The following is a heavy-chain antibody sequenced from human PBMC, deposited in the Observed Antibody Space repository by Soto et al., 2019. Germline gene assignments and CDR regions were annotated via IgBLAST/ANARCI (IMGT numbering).Heavy chain of an antibody. V-gene: IGHV4-34*01. CDR3: ARIMWEIVVVPASPRGAFDI. CDR2: INHIGST. D-gene: IGHD2-2*01. CDR1: VGSFSGYY. J-gene: IGHJ3*02. Sequence: QVQLQQWGAGLLKPSETLSLTCAVYVGSFSGYYWSWIRQPPGKGLEWIGEINHIGSTNYNPSLKSRVTISAGPSKNQVSLNLSSVTAADTAGDFCARIMWEIVVVPASPRGAFDIWGQGTMVTVSS.